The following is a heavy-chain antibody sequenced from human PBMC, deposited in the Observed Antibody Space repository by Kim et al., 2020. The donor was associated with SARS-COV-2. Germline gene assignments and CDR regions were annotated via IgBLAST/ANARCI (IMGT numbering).Heavy chain of an antibody. J-gene: IGHJ4*02. CDR2: GRDK. Sequence: GRDKYYVDSVKGRFTISRDNAKNSLYLQMNNLRAEDTAVYYCARGSRGDYWGQGTLVTVSS. V-gene: IGHV3-7*04. CDR3: ARGSRGDY. D-gene: IGHD6-13*01.